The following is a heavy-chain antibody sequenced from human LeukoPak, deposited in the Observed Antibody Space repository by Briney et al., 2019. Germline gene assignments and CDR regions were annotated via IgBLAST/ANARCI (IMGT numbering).Heavy chain of an antibody. D-gene: IGHD3-10*01. J-gene: IGHJ4*02. CDR3: ARLPRRLLWFGEFQTDY. V-gene: IGHV4-39*01. CDR2: IYYSGST. CDR1: GGSISSSSYY. Sequence: SETLSLTCTVSGGSISSSSYYWGWIRQPPGKGLEWIGSIYYSGSTYYNPSLKSRVTISVYTSKNQFSLKLSSVTAADTAVYYCARLPRRLLWFGEFQTDYWGQGTLVTVSS.